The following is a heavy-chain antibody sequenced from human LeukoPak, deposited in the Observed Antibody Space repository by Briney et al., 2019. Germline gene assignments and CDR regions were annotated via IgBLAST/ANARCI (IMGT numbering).Heavy chain of an antibody. V-gene: IGHV3-11*06. Sequence: GGSLRLSCAASGFTFSDYYMSWIRQAPGKGLEWVSYISSSCTDYEDSVKGRFTISRDNAKTSLYLQMNSLRSEDTAVYYIARGAIYTYGYGFDYWGQGTLVTVS. CDR2: ISSSCT. J-gene: IGHJ4*02. CDR3: ARGAIYTYGYGFDY. D-gene: IGHD5-18*01. CDR1: GFTFSDYY.